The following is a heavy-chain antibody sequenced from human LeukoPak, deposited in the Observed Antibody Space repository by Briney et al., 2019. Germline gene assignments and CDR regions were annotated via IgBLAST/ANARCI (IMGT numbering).Heavy chain of an antibody. Sequence: SVKVSCKASGGTFSSYAISWVRQAPGQGLEWMGGIIPIFGTANYAQKFQGRVTITADESTSTAYMELSSLRSEDTAVYYCARGHRPMVAFDIWGQGTMVTVSS. V-gene: IGHV1-69*13. D-gene: IGHD2-8*01. CDR2: IIPIFGTA. CDR3: ARGHRPMVAFDI. J-gene: IGHJ3*02. CDR1: GGTFSSYA.